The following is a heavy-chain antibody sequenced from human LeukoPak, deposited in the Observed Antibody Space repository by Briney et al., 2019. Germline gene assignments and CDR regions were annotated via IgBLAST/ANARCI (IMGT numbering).Heavy chain of an antibody. D-gene: IGHD6-13*01. V-gene: IGHV4-59*08. CDR2: IYYSGST. CDR1: GGSISSYY. Sequence: SETLSLTCTVSGGSISSYYWSWIRQPPGKGLEWIGYIYYSGSTNYNPSLKSRVTISVDTSKNQFSLKLSSVTAADTAVYYCAGQGIAAAGILDPIGFDPWGQGTLVTVSS. CDR3: AGQGIAAAGILDPIGFDP. J-gene: IGHJ5*02.